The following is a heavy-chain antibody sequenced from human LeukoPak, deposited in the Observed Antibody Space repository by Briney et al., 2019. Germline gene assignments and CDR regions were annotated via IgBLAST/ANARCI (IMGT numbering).Heavy chain of an antibody. Sequence: ASVKISCKVSGYTFTDYYMHWVQQAPGKGLEWMGLVDPGDGETIYAEKFQGRVTITADTSTDTAYMELSSLRSEDTAVYYCARDPAAAADNWEYYFDYWGQGTLVTVSS. CDR1: GYTFTDYY. D-gene: IGHD6-13*01. J-gene: IGHJ4*02. CDR3: ARDPAAAADNWEYYFDY. CDR2: VDPGDGET. V-gene: IGHV1-69-2*01.